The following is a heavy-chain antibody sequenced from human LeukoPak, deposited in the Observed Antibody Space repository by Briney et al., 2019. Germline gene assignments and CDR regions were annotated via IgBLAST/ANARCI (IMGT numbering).Heavy chain of an antibody. D-gene: IGHD6-13*01. V-gene: IGHV1-2*02. CDR3: ASSVGETAAGSY. J-gene: IGHJ4*02. CDR1: GYTFTGYY. Sequence: ASVKVSCKASGYTFTGYYMHWVRQAPGQGLEWMGWVNPNSGGTNYAQKFQGRVTMTRDTSISTAYMELSRLRSDDTAVYYCASSVGETAAGSYWGQGTLVTVSS. CDR2: VNPNSGGT.